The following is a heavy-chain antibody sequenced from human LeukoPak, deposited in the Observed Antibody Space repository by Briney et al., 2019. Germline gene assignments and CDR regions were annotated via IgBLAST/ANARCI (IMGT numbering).Heavy chain of an antibody. CDR3: VKDLTGTWSFDY. CDR1: GFTFSNHF. V-gene: IGHV3-64D*06. CDR2: IGPNGAST. D-gene: IGHD3-9*01. Sequence: GGSLRLSCSTSGFTFSNHFMHWVRQAPGKGLEYVSSIGPNGASTLYADSVKGRFTISRDNSKNALYLQLTSLRLEHTALYYCVKDLTGTWSFDYWGQGTLVTVSS. J-gene: IGHJ4*02.